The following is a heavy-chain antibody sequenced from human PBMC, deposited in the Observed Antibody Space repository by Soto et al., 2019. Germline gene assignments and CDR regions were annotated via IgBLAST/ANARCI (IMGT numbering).Heavy chain of an antibody. CDR1: GESISGTIYY. Sequence: PSETLSLTCIVSGESISGTIYYWGWIRQPPGKGLEWIGSIYYSGSTYYNPSLKSRVTISVDTPKNHFSLKLSSVTAADTAVYYCASVRGGYYYAMDVWGQGTTVTVSS. V-gene: IGHV4-39*02. J-gene: IGHJ6*02. D-gene: IGHD3-10*02. CDR3: ASVRGGYYYAMDV. CDR2: IYYSGST.